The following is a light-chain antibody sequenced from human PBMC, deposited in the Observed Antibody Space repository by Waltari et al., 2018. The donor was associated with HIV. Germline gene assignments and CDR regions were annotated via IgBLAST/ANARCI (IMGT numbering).Light chain of an antibody. CDR3: AAWDDSLRGLV. J-gene: IGLJ3*02. V-gene: IGLV1-47*01. CDR1: SSNIGSTS. Sequence: QSVLTQPPSASGTPGQRVTISCSGSSSNIGSTSVFWYQQLPGTAPKLVIYRNNQRPSGVPDRFSGSKSGTSASLAISGLRSEDEADYYCAAWDDSLRGLVFGGGTKLTVL. CDR2: RNN.